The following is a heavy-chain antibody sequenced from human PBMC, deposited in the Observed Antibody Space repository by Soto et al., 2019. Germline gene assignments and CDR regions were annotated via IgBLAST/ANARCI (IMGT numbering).Heavy chain of an antibody. CDR3: AKGAWYYDILTGYGYFDD. J-gene: IGHJ4*02. CDR1: GFTFSSYA. V-gene: IGHV3-23*01. Sequence: EVQLLESGGGLVQPGGSLRLSCAASGFTFSSYAMSWVRQAPGKGLEWVAGISGSRVSTYYADSVKGRFTISRDNSKNTVYLQMNSLRAEDTAVYYCAKGAWYYDILTGYGYFDDWGQGTLVTVSS. CDR2: ISGSRVST. D-gene: IGHD3-9*01.